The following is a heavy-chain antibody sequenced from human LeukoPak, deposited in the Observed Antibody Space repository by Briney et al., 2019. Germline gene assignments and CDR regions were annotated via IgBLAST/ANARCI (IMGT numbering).Heavy chain of an antibody. CDR2: IRGGGST. J-gene: IGHJ3*02. Sequence: GGSVRLLCAASGFTFRIYGMKWVRHPRGGGLECVAVIRGGGSTYYADSVKGRFPICRDNSKNPLILQLTSLRAEHRAVYYWAKDLTYGEYAGGHAFDIWGKGKMVTVSS. CDR1: GFTFRIYG. D-gene: IGHD4-17*01. CDR3: AKDLTYGEYAGGHAFDI. V-gene: IGHV3-23*01.